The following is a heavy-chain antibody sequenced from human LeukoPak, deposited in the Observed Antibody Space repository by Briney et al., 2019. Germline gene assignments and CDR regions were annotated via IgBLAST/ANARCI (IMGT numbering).Heavy chain of an antibody. Sequence: GGSLRLSCAASGFTFRRYSMNWIRQAPGKGLEWISYINEGSNNIFYADSVKGRFTISRDNAKNSLYLQMNSLRDEDTAVYYCARDRSSSGYYPFDYWGQGTLATVSS. D-gene: IGHD3-22*01. V-gene: IGHV3-48*02. J-gene: IGHJ4*02. CDR2: INEGSNNI. CDR1: GFTFRRYS. CDR3: ARDRSSSGYYPFDY.